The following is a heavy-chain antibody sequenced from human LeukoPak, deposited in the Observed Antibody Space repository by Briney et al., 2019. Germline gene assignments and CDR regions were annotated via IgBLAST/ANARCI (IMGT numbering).Heavy chain of an antibody. CDR1: GGSISSGGYS. J-gene: IGHJ4*02. Sequence: SQTLSLTCAVSGGSISSGGYSWSWIRQPPGKGLEWIGYIYHSGSTYYNPSLESRVTISVDRSKNQFSLKLSSVTAADTAVYYCARGRRGYSGYDSLDYWGQGTLVTVSS. D-gene: IGHD5-12*01. CDR2: IYHSGST. CDR3: ARGRRGYSGYDSLDY. V-gene: IGHV4-30-2*01.